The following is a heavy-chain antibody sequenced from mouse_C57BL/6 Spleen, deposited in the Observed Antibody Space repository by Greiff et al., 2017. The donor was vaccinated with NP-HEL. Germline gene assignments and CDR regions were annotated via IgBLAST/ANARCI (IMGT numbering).Heavy chain of an antibody. J-gene: IGHJ2*01. CDR2: ISYDGSN. Sequence: VQLKESGPGLVKPSQSLSLTCSVTGYSITSGYYWNWIRQFPGNKLEWMGYISYDGSNNYNPSLKNRISITRDTSKNQFFLKLNSVTTEDTATYYCARGYYGVFDYWGQGTTLTVSS. CDR3: ARGYYGVFDY. D-gene: IGHD1-1*01. V-gene: IGHV3-6*01. CDR1: GYSITSGYY.